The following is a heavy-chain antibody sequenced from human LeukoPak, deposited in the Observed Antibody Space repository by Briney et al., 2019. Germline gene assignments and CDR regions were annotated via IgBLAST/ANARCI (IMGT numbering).Heavy chain of an antibody. CDR1: GYTFTSYG. CDR3: ARDRWQLGNYCMDV. CDR2: ISAYNGNT. Sequence: ASVKVSCKASGYTFTSYGISWVRQAPGQGLEWMGWISAYNGNTNYAQKLQGRVTMTTDTSTSTAYMELRSLRSDDTAVYYCARDRWQLGNYCMDVWGKGTTVTVSS. J-gene: IGHJ6*03. V-gene: IGHV1-18*01. D-gene: IGHD6-6*01.